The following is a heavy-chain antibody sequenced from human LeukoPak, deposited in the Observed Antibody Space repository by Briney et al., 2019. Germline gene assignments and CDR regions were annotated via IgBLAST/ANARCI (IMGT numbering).Heavy chain of an antibody. V-gene: IGHV1-69*15. CDR3: ARDREPTIKKYCSGGSCYLNWFDP. CDR1: GGTFSSYA. J-gene: IGHJ5*02. Sequence: SVKVSCKASGGTFSSYAISWVRQAPGQGLEWMGRIIPIFGTANYAQKFQGRVTITADESTSTAYMELSSLRSEDAAVYYCARDREPTIKKYCSGGSCYLNWFDPWGQGTLVTVSS. CDR2: IIPIFGTA. D-gene: IGHD2-15*01.